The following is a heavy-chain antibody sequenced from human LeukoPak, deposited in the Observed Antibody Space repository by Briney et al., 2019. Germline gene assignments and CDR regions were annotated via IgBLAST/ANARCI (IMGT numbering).Heavy chain of an antibody. CDR3: ARDSGDGDYTPDMDI. V-gene: IGHV3-53*01. J-gene: IGHJ6*03. CDR2: IYRDGNT. D-gene: IGHD4-11*01. CDR1: GFTFDDYA. Sequence: GGSLRLSCAASGFTFDDYAMHWVRQAPGKGLEWVSVIYRDGNTYYAESVRGRFTISRDNFKNTLYLQMNRLRAEDTAVYYCARDSGDGDYTPDMDIWGKGTTVTVSS.